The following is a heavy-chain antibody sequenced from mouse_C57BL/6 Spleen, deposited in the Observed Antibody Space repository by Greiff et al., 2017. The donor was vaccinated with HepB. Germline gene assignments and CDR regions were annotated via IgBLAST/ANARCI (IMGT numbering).Heavy chain of an antibody. D-gene: IGHD1-3*01. Sequence: VQLKESGPELVKPGASVKISCKASGYSFTGYYMNWVKQSPEKSLEWIGEINPSTGGTTYNQKFKAKATLTVDKSSSTAYMQLKSLTSEDSAVYYCARRSKGRYFDDWGQGTTLTVSS. CDR2: INPSTGGT. CDR1: GYSFTGYY. CDR3: ARRSKGRYFDD. J-gene: IGHJ2*01. V-gene: IGHV1-42*01.